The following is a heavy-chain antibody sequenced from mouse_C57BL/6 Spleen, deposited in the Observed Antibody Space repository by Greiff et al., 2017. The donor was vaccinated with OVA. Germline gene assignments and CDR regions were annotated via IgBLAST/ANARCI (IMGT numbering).Heavy chain of an antibody. J-gene: IGHJ4*01. CDR2: INPYNGGT. CDR1: GYTFTDYY. CDR3: ARSRITTVPPYYYAMDY. D-gene: IGHD1-1*01. V-gene: IGHV1-19*01. Sequence: EVKLQQSGPVLVKPGASVKMSCKASGYTFTDYYMNWVKQSHGKSLEWIGVINPYNGGTSYNQKFKGKATLTVDKSSSTAYMELNSLTSEDSAVYYCARSRITTVPPYYYAMDYWGQGTSVTVSS.